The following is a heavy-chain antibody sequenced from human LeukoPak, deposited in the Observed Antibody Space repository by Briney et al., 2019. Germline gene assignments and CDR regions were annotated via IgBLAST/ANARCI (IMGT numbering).Heavy chain of an antibody. D-gene: IGHD1-14*01. CDR2: IYSGGST. CDR1: GFTVSSNY. CDR3: ARVRLDRSERNLDAFEN. J-gene: IGHJ3*02. Sequence: GASLRLSCAASGFTVSSNYMTWVRPAPGKRLEWVSSIYSGGSTYYADSVKGRFTISRDNSKNTVYPQLNSLRAEDTAVYFCARVRLDRSERNLDAFENWGQGTMVTVSS. V-gene: IGHV3-53*01.